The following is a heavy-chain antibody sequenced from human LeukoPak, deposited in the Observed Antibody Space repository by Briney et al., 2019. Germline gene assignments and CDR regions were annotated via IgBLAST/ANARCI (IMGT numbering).Heavy chain of an antibody. D-gene: IGHD6-25*01. CDR3: ARDRGSEGGFDY. V-gene: IGHV4-59*01. J-gene: IGHJ4*02. CDR2: IFHSGST. Sequence: GSLRLSCAASGFTFSSYWSWIRQPPGKGPEWIAYIFHSGSTNYDPSLKSRVTISVDTSKNQFSLKLRSVTAADTAVYYCARDRGSEGGFDYWGQGTLVTVSS. CDR1: GFTFSSY.